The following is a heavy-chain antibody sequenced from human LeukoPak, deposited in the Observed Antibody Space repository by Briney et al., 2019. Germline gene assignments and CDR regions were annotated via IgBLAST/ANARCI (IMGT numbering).Heavy chain of an antibody. J-gene: IGHJ4*02. CDR3: ARAPEWEPPLDY. D-gene: IGHD1-26*01. Sequence: GGSLRLSCAASGFTFSSYWMHWVRQAPAKGLVWVSRINSDGSSTSYADSVKGRFTISRDNAKNTLYLQMNSLRAEDTAVYYCARAPEWEPPLDYWGQGTLVTVSS. CDR1: GFTFSSYW. CDR2: INSDGSST. V-gene: IGHV3-74*01.